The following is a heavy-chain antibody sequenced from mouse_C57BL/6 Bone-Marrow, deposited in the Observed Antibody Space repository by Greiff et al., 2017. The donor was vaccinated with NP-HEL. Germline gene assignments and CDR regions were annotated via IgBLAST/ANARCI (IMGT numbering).Heavy chain of an antibody. CDR1: GYAFSSSW. D-gene: IGHD1-1*01. J-gene: IGHJ4*01. CDR2: IYPGDGDT. CDR3: ARDYGSSYYY. V-gene: IGHV1-82*01. Sequence: QVQLQQSGPELVKPGASVKISCKASGYAFSSSWMNWVKQRPGKGLEWIGRIYPGDGDTNYNGKFKGKATLTADKSSSTAYMQLSSLTSEDSAVYFCARDYGSSYYYWGQGTSVTVSS.